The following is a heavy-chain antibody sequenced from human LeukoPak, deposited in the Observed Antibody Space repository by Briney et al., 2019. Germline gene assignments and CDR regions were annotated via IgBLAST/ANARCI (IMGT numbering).Heavy chain of an antibody. CDR3: ARGRAMITFGGVIVIPGFQGFDY. Sequence: SETLSLTCSVSGGSISGSSYYWGWIRQPPGKGLEWIGSIYYSRSTYYNPSLKSRVTISVDTSKNQFSLKLSSVTAADTAVYYCARGRAMITFGGVIVIPGFQGFDYWGQGTLVTVSS. CDR2: IYYSRST. J-gene: IGHJ4*02. D-gene: IGHD3-16*02. CDR1: GGSISGSSYY. V-gene: IGHV4-39*07.